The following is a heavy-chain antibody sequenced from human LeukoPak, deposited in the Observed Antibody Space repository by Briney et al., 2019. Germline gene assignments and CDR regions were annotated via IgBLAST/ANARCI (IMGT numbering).Heavy chain of an antibody. V-gene: IGHV4-39*01. CDR1: GGSISSSSYY. CDR3: ATSSSGPYNWFDP. D-gene: IGHD6-6*01. J-gene: IGHJ5*02. Sequence: KPSETLSLTCTVSGGSISSSSYYWGWIRQPPGKGLEWIGSIYYSGSTYYNPSLKSRFTISVDTSKNQFSLKLSSVTAADTAVYYCATSSSGPYNWFDPWGQGTLVTVSS. CDR2: IYYSGST.